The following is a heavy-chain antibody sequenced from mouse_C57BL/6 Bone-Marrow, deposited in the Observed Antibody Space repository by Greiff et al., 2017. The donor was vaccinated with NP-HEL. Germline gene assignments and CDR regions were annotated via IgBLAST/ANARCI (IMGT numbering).Heavy chain of an antibody. CDR2: IYPGSGNT. J-gene: IGHJ4*01. CDR1: GYTFTDYY. D-gene: IGHD1-1*01. V-gene: IGHV1-76*01. CDR3: ARLFHYYGSSYYAMDY. Sequence: VQLQESGAELVRPGASVKLSCKASGYTFTDYYINWVKQRPGQGLEWIARIYPGSGNTYYNEKFKGKATLTAEKSSSTAYMQLSSLTSEDSAVYFCARLFHYYGSSYYAMDYWGQGTSVTVSS.